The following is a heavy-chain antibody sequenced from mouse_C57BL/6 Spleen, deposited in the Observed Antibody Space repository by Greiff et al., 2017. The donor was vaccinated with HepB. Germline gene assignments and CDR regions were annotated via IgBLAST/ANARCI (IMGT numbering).Heavy chain of an antibody. CDR3: ARGYSYAMDY. Sequence: EVKLMESGGGLVKPGGSLKLSCAASGFTFSDYGMHWVRQAPEKGLEWVAYISSGSSTIYYADTVKGRFTISRDNAKNTLFPQMTSLRSEDTAMYYCARGYSYAMDYWGQGTSVTVSS. CDR2: ISSGSSTI. V-gene: IGHV5-17*01. D-gene: IGHD2-3*01. CDR1: GFTFSDYG. J-gene: IGHJ4*01.